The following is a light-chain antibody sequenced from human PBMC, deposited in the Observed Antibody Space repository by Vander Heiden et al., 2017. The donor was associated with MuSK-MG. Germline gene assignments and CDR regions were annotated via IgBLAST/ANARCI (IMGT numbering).Light chain of an antibody. V-gene: IGLV1-40*01. J-gene: IGLJ2*01. CDR3: QSYDSSLSGVV. Sequence: QSVLTQPPSVSGAPGQRVNISCTGSSSNIGAGYDVHWYQQLPGTAPKLLIYGNSNRPSGVPYRFSGSKSGTSASLAITGLQSEDESDYYCQSYDSSLSGVVFGGGTKLTVL. CDR2: GNS. CDR1: SSNIGAGYD.